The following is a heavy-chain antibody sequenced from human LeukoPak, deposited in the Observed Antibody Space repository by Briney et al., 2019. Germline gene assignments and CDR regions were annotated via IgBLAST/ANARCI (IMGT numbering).Heavy chain of an antibody. Sequence: GASVKVSCKASGYTFTGYYMHWVRQAPGQGLEWMGWINPNSGGTNYAQKLQGRVTMTTDTSTSTAYMELRSLRSDDTAVYYCARSMITFGGVIAYFDYWGQGTLVTVSS. V-gene: IGHV1-2*02. CDR2: INPNSGGT. D-gene: IGHD3-16*02. J-gene: IGHJ4*02. CDR3: ARSMITFGGVIAYFDY. CDR1: GYTFTGYY.